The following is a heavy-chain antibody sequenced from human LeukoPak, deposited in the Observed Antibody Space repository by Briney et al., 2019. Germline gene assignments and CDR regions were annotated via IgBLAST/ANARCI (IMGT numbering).Heavy chain of an antibody. Sequence: PGGSLRLSCAASGFTSSSYNMNWVRQAPGKGLEWVSSITSGSSYIYYADSVKGRFTISRDNAKNSLYLQMNSLRAEDTAVYYCARDPYSGSYGNYYYYFMDVWGKGTTVTVSS. J-gene: IGHJ6*03. V-gene: IGHV3-21*01. CDR1: GFTSSSYN. CDR2: ITSGSSYI. D-gene: IGHD1-26*01. CDR3: ARDPYSGSYGNYYYYFMDV.